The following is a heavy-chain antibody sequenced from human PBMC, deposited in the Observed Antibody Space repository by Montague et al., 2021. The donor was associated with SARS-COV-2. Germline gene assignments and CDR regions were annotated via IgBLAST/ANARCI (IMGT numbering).Heavy chain of an antibody. D-gene: IGHD3-9*01. V-gene: IGHV3-48*04. CDR1: GFTFSSYS. Sequence: SLRLSCAASGFTFSSYSMNWVRQAPGKGLEWVSYISSSSSTIYYSDSVKGLFTLSRDNAKNSLYLQMNSLRAEDTAVYYCARDLRWGYYDILTGYYRPLDYWGQGTLVTVSS. J-gene: IGHJ4*02. CDR2: ISSSSSTI. CDR3: ARDLRWGYYDILTGYYRPLDY.